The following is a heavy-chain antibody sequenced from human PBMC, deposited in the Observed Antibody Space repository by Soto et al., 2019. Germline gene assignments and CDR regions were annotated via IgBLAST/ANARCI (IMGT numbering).Heavy chain of an antibody. CDR2: ISAYNGNT. CDR3: ARDTRRYSGSSFDY. J-gene: IGHJ4*02. Sequence: PGPPVKVSCKASGYTFTSYGISWVRQAPGQGLEWMGWISAYNGNTNYAQKLQGRVTMTTDTSTSTAYMELRSLRSDDTAVYYCARDTRRYSGSSFDYWGQGTLVTVSS. V-gene: IGHV1-18*01. CDR1: GYTFTSYG. D-gene: IGHD1-26*01.